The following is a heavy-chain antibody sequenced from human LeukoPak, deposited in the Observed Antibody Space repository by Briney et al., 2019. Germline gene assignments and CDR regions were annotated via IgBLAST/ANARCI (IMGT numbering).Heavy chain of an antibody. J-gene: IGHJ3*02. CDR3: AKDLSAFDI. CDR1: GFTFSSHS. CDR2: ISGSGGST. Sequence: GGSLRLSCAASGFTFSSHSMNWVRQAPGKGLEWVSAISGSGGSTYYADSVKGRFTISRDNSKNTLYLQMNSLRAEDTAVYYCAKDLSAFDIWGQGTMVTVSS. V-gene: IGHV3-23*01.